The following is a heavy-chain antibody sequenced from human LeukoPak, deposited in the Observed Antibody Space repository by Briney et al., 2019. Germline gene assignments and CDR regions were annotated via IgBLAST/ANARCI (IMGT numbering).Heavy chain of an antibody. Sequence: GGSLRLSCAASGFTFSSYAMHWVRQAPGKGLEWVAVISYDGSNKYYADSVKGRFTISRDNSKNTLYLQMNSLRAEDTAVYYCARDASRGGHFDWFPGPFDYWGQGTLVTVSS. CDR3: ARDASRGGHFDWFPGPFDY. CDR2: ISYDGSNK. J-gene: IGHJ4*02. D-gene: IGHD3-9*01. CDR1: GFTFSSYA. V-gene: IGHV3-30*04.